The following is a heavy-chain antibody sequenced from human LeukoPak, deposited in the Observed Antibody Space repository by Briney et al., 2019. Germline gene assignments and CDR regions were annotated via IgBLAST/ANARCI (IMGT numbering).Heavy chain of an antibody. J-gene: IGHJ4*02. V-gene: IGHV1-18*01. Sequence: GASVKVSCKASGYTFTSYGISWVRQAPGQGLKWMGWISAYNGNTNYAQKLQGRVTMTTDTSTSTAYMELRSLRSDDTAVYYCARDLNCTNGVCYGLPFDYWGQGTLVTVSS. CDR3: ARDLNCTNGVCYGLPFDY. D-gene: IGHD2-8*01. CDR1: GYTFTSYG. CDR2: ISAYNGNT.